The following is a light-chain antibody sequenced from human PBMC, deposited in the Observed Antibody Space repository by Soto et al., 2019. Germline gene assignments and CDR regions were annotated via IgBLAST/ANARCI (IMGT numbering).Light chain of an antibody. V-gene: IGKV1-39*01. Sequence: DIQMTQSPSFLSASVGDRVTITCRASQSISRYFNWYQQKPGKAPKLLIYAASSLQTGVPSRFSGSGSGTDFTLIISSLQPEDFATYYCQKSYTTPWTFGQGTKVEIK. CDR3: QKSYTTPWT. CDR1: QSISRY. J-gene: IGKJ1*01. CDR2: AAS.